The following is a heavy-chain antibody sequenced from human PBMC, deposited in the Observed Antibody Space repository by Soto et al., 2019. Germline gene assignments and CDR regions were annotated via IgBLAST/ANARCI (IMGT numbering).Heavy chain of an antibody. Sequence: VGSLRLSCAGSGFTFSDYYMTWIRQAPGKGLEWVSYINTLSSAIYYADSVKGRFTISRDNAKNSLYLQMNSLRAEDTAVYYCARRLQWQLRPLDSWGRGTLVTVSS. CDR2: INTLSSAI. D-gene: IGHD6-19*01. CDR1: GFTFSDYY. J-gene: IGHJ4*02. V-gene: IGHV3-11*01. CDR3: ARRLQWQLRPLDS.